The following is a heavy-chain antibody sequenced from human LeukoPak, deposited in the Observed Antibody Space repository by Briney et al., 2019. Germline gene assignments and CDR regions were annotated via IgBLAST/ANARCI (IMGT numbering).Heavy chain of an antibody. Sequence: GGSLRLSCAASGFTFNNVWMIWVRQPPGKGLEWVGRIKSKNDGETTDYAGPVTGRFTISRDDSKNTLYLLMNSLKTEDTAVYYCTTRGALEGERGFDLWGRGTLVTVSS. CDR2: IKSKNDGETT. D-gene: IGHD3-16*01. CDR3: TTRGALEGERGFDL. CDR1: GFTFNNVW. V-gene: IGHV3-15*07. J-gene: IGHJ2*01.